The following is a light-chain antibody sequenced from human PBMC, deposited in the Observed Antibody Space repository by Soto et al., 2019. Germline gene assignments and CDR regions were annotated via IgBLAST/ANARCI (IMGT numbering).Light chain of an antibody. J-gene: IGLJ1*01. V-gene: IGLV2-11*01. Sequence: QSALTQPRSVSGSPGRSVTISCTGTSSDVGGYNYVSWYQQHPGKAPKLMIYDVSKRPSGVPDRFSGSKSGNTASLTISGLQAEDEADYYCCSYAGSYKGYVFGPGTKLTVL. CDR2: DVS. CDR1: SSDVGGYNY. CDR3: CSYAGSYKGYV.